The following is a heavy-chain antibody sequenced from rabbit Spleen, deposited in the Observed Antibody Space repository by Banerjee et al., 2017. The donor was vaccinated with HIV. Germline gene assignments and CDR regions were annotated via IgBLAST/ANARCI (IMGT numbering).Heavy chain of an antibody. D-gene: IGHD2-1*01. CDR3: ARGSAAMTMVIIGFHLNL. CDR2: IYADRSGST. Sequence: QEQLEESGGGLVKPEGSLKLSCTASGFSFSNKAVMCWVRQAPGKGLEWIACIYADRSGSTYYANWAKGRFTISRTSSTTVTLEMTSLTAADTATYFCARGSAAMTMVIIGFHLNLWGPGTLVTVS. J-gene: IGHJ4*01. CDR1: GFSFSNKAV. V-gene: IGHV1S45*01.